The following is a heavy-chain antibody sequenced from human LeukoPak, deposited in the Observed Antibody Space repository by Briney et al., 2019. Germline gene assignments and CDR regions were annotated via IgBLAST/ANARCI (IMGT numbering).Heavy chain of an antibody. Sequence: ASVKVSCKASGYTFTSYGISWVRQAPGQGLEWMGWISAYNGNTNYAQKLQGRVTMTTDTSTSTAYTELRSLRSDDTAVYYCAREGYYYDSSGYYQFDYWGQGTLVTVSS. CDR3: AREGYYYDSSGYYQFDY. J-gene: IGHJ4*02. CDR1: GYTFTSYG. D-gene: IGHD3-22*01. V-gene: IGHV1-18*01. CDR2: ISAYNGNT.